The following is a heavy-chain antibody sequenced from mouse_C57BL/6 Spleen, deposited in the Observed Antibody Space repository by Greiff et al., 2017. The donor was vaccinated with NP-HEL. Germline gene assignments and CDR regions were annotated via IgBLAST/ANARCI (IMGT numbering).Heavy chain of an antibody. J-gene: IGHJ4*01. Sequence: VQLQQSGPELVKPGASVKISCKASGYAFSSSWMNWVKQRPGKGLEWIGRIYPGDGDTNYNGKFKGKATLTADKSSSTAYMQLSSLTSEDSAVYFCARWGDYDDAMDYGGQGTSVTVSS. V-gene: IGHV1-82*01. D-gene: IGHD2-4*01. CDR2: IYPGDGDT. CDR1: GYAFSSSW. CDR3: ARWGDYDDAMDY.